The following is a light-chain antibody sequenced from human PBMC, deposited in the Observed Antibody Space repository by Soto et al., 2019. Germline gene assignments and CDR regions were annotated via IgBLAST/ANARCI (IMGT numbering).Light chain of an antibody. CDR1: NIGTKS. Sequence: SYELTQPPSVSVAPGQTARITCGAINIGTKSVHWYQQKSRQAPVLVVYDDGDRPSGIPERFSGSNSGNTATLTISRVEAGDEADYYCQVWDSTSVVFGGGTKVTVL. CDR3: QVWDSTSVV. J-gene: IGLJ3*02. CDR2: DDG. V-gene: IGLV3-21*02.